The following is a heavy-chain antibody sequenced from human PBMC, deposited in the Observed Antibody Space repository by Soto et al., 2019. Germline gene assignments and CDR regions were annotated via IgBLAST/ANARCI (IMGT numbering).Heavy chain of an antibody. CDR3: ARAGFWNLDS. D-gene: IGHD1-1*01. V-gene: IGHV4-59*01. Sequence: LVTLSLTCTVSGGSISSYYGSLIRQPPGKGLEWIGYIYYSGSTNYNPALRSRVTVSADLFNSKIFLEVHSLGAADTAVYYCARAGFWNLDSWGQGTPVTVSS. CDR2: IYYSGST. J-gene: IGHJ4*02. CDR1: GGSISSYY.